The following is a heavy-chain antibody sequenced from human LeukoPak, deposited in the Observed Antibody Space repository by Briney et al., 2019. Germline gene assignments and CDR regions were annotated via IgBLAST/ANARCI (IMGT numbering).Heavy chain of an antibody. CDR2: ISWNSGSI. Sequence: GRSLRLSCAASGFTFDDYAMHWVRQAPGKGLEWVSGISWNSGSIGYADSVKGRFTISRDNAKNSLYLQMNSLRAEGTALYYCATLTVAARTANFDYWGQGTLVTVSS. J-gene: IGHJ4*02. V-gene: IGHV3-9*01. CDR1: GFTFDDYA. D-gene: IGHD6-6*01. CDR3: ATLTVAARTANFDY.